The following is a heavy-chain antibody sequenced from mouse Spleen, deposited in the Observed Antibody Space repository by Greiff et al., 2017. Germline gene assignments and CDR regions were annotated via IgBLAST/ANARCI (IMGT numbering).Heavy chain of an antibody. V-gene: IGHV1-5*01. Sequence: EVQLQQSGTVLARPGASVKMSCKTSGYTFTSYWMHWVKQRPGQGLEWIGAIYPGNSDTSYNQKFKGKAKLTAVTSASTAYMELSSLTNEDSAVYYCTRYDYDEAWFAYWGQGTLVTVSA. CDR3: TRYDYDEAWFAY. CDR2: IYPGNSDT. J-gene: IGHJ3*01. CDR1: GYTFTSYW. D-gene: IGHD2-4*01.